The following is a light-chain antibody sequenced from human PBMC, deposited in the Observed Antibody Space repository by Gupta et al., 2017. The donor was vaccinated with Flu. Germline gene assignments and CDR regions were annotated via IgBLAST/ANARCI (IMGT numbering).Light chain of an antibody. CDR2: AAS. CDR3: QQTDSFPRT. J-gene: IGKJ4*01. V-gene: IGKV1D-12*01. Sequence: IQMTQSTSSVSASIGDRVTITCRASQGISTWLAWYQQKPGEAPKLLIYAASSLQSGVPSRFSGSGSGTDFTLTISSLQPEDVATYYCQQTDSFPRTFGGGTKVEIK. CDR1: QGISTW.